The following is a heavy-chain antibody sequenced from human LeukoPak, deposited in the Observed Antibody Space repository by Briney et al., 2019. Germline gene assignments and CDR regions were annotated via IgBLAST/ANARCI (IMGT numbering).Heavy chain of an antibody. Sequence: GASVKVSCKASGYNFLNYGISGVRQAPGQGLDWMGWISGKTGNINYAQRFQARATMTRDTSTSTAYMELRSLRSDDTAVYFCARRFLNSHPIYYYMDVWAKGTTVIVSS. CDR3: ARRFLNSHPIYYYMDV. CDR1: GYNFLNYG. V-gene: IGHV1-18*01. D-gene: IGHD2-21*01. CDR2: ISGKTGNI. J-gene: IGHJ6*03.